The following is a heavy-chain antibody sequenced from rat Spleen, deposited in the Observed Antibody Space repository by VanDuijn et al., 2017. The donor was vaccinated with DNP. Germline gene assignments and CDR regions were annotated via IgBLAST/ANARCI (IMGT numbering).Heavy chain of an antibody. V-gene: IGHV2S12*01. J-gene: IGHJ2*01. CDR2: ISSGGVT. Sequence: QVQLRESGPGLVQSSQTLSLTCTVSGFSLTSYHVHWVRQPPGKGLAWVAAISSGGVTYYNSALKSRLSISRDTSKSQVLLKMNSLQTEDTAMYFCARGPYNNYGFGFDYWGQGVMVTVSS. CDR1: GFSLTSYH. D-gene: IGHD1-10*01. CDR3: ARGPYNNYGFGFDY.